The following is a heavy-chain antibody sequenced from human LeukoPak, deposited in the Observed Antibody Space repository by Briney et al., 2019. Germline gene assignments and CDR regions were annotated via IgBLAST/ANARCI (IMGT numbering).Heavy chain of an antibody. J-gene: IGHJ6*02. CDR2: ISAYNGNT. V-gene: IGHV1-18*01. D-gene: IGHD4-17*01. CDR1: GYTFTSDG. CDR3: ARDSYGDYARGRSWGMDV. Sequence: ASVKVSCKASGYTFTSDGISWVRQAPGQGLEWMGWISAYNGNTNYAQKLQGRVTMTTDTSTSTAYMELRSLRSDDTAVYYCARDSYGDYARGRSWGMDVWGQGTTVTVSS.